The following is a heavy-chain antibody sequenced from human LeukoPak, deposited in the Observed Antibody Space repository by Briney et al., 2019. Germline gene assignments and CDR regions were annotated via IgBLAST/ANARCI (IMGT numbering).Heavy chain of an antibody. V-gene: IGHV3-23*01. CDR3: AKVRKIQLWLPRDAFDI. Sequence: GGSLRLSCAASGFTFSSYAMSWVRQAPGKGLEWVSAISGRGGSTYYADSVKGRFTISRDNSKNTLYLQMNSLRAEDMAVYYCAKVRKIQLWLPRDAFDIWGQGTMVTVSS. D-gene: IGHD5-18*01. CDR1: GFTFSSYA. CDR2: ISGRGGST. J-gene: IGHJ3*02.